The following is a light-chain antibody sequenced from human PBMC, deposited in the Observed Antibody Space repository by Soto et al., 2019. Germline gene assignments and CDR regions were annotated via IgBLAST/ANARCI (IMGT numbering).Light chain of an antibody. Sequence: IGMKQSPGTLSVPPGERVSFSCRASQTVSSNVAWYQHKPGQAPRLLIYGASIRATGIPDRFSGSGSGTDFTLTISRLESEDFAVYYCPQYGNLLCTFGQGTKLDIK. CDR3: PQYGNLLCT. CDR1: QTVSSN. J-gene: IGKJ1*01. CDR2: GAS. V-gene: IGKV3D-15*02.